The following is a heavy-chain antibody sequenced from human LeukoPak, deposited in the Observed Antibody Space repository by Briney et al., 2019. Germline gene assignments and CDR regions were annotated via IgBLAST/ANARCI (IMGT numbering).Heavy chain of an antibody. D-gene: IGHD3-10*01. Sequence: GGSLRLSCAASGFTFASCAMAWVRQAPGKGLEWVSMISVGSDVTFYADSVKGRFTISRDNSKNTLYLQMNSLRAEDTGIYYCAKATRGSSYYDAVEFWGQGTMVIVSS. CDR3: AKATRGSSYYDAVEF. CDR1: GFTFASCA. J-gene: IGHJ3*01. CDR2: ISVGSDVT. V-gene: IGHV3-23*01.